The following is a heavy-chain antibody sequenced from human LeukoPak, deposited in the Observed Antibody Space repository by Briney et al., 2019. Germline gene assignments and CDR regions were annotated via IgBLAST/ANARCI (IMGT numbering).Heavy chain of an antibody. Sequence: ASVKVSCKASGYTFSSYGISWVRQAPGQGLEWMGWISGYNGNIKYAQKLQGRVTMTTDTSTSTAYMELRSLRSDDTAVYYCASVRGYSSGWYASGFDPWGQGTLVTVSS. CDR1: GYTFSSYG. CDR3: ASVRGYSSGWYASGFDP. V-gene: IGHV1-18*01. CDR2: ISGYNGNI. D-gene: IGHD6-19*01. J-gene: IGHJ5*02.